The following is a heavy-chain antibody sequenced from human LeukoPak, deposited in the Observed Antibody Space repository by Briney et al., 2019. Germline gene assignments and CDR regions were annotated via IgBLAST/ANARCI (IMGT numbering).Heavy chain of an antibody. CDR2: ISSSGSTI. J-gene: IGHJ4*02. D-gene: IGHD4-11*01. Sequence: GGSLGLSCVVSGFTFSSYEMNWVRQAPGKGLEWVSYISSSGSTIYYADSVKGRFTISRDNAKNSLYLQMNSLRAEDTAVYYCARKGAVTAGYWGQGTLVTVSS. V-gene: IGHV3-48*03. CDR1: GFTFSSYE. CDR3: ARKGAVTAGY.